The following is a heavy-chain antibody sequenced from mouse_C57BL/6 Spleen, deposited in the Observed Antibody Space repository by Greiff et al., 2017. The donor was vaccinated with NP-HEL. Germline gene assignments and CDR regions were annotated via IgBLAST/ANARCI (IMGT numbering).Heavy chain of an antibody. J-gene: IGHJ1*03. V-gene: IGHV1-55*01. CDR3: ASPLGSSYWYFDV. CDR1: GYTFTSYW. Sequence: VQLQQPGAELVKPGASVKMSCKASGYTFTSYWITWVKQRPGQGLEWIGDIYPGSGSTNYNGKFKSKATLTVDTSSSTAYMQLSSLTSEDSAVYYCASPLGSSYWYFDVWGTGTTVTVSS. D-gene: IGHD1-1*01. CDR2: IYPGSGST.